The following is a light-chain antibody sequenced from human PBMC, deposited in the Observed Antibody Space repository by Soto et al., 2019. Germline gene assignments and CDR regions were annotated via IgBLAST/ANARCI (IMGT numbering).Light chain of an antibody. J-gene: IGKJ1*01. CDR3: HQYDHWPQT. CDR2: GAS. V-gene: IGKV3-15*01. Sequence: EILMTQSPVTLSVSPGERATLSCRASQSVSNKLAWYQQKPGQAPRLLIHGASTRAPGIPARFSGSGSGTDFTLTISSLQSEDFAVYYCHQYDHWPQTFGQGTKVDIK. CDR1: QSVSNK.